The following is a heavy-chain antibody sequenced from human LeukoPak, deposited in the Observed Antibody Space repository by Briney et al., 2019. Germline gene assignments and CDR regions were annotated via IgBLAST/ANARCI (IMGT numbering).Heavy chain of an antibody. D-gene: IGHD3-22*01. CDR2: IKGDGTTT. J-gene: IGHJ4*02. CDR1: GLRFSRYW. Sequence: PGGSLRLSCGASGLRFSRYWMHWVRQAPGKGLAWVAGIKGDGTTTTYVDSVKGRFTISRDNAMNTVYLQMNSLRAEDTAVYYCARVPYYYDSSGWGYWGQGTLVTVSS. CDR3: ARVPYYYDSSGWGY. V-gene: IGHV3-74*01.